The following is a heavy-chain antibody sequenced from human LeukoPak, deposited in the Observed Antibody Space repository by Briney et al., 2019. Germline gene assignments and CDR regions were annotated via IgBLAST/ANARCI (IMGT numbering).Heavy chain of an antibody. CDR3: ARDYCSGGSCYLGLDY. V-gene: IGHV1-18*04. D-gene: IGHD2-15*01. J-gene: IGHJ4*02. CDR1: GYTFTGYY. CDR2: ISAYNGNT. Sequence: ASVKVSCKASGYTFTGYYMHWVRQAPGQGLEWMGWISAYNGNTNYAQKLQGRVTMTTDTSTSTAYMELRSLRSGDTAVYYCARDYCSGGSCYLGLDYWGQGTLVTVSS.